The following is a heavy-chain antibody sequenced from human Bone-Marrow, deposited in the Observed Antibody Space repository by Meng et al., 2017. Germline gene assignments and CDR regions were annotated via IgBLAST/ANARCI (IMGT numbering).Heavy chain of an antibody. CDR1: GYTFTSYA. Sequence: QVELGQSGAGVKKPGASVKVSCKASGYTFTSYAMNWVRQAPGQGLEWMGWINTNTGNPTYAQGFTGRFVFSLDTSVSTAYLQISSLKAEDTAVYYCARDPGAIAVAGLEDYWGQGTLVTVSS. J-gene: IGHJ4*02. V-gene: IGHV7-4-1*02. CDR3: ARDPGAIAVAGLEDY. CDR2: INTNTGNP. D-gene: IGHD6-19*01.